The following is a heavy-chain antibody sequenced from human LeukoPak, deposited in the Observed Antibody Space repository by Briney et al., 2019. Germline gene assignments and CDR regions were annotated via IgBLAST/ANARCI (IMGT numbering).Heavy chain of an antibody. CDR3: ARGVGSTSSNWFDP. CDR1: GGSISSGPYY. J-gene: IGHJ5*02. D-gene: IGHD2-2*01. Sequence: SETLSLTCTVSGGSISSGPYYWSWIRQPAGKGLEWIGRMYASGSTNYNPSLKSRVTISVDTSKNQFSLKLSSVTAADTTVYYCARGVGSTSSNWFDPWGQGTLVTVSS. CDR2: MYASGST. V-gene: IGHV4-61*02.